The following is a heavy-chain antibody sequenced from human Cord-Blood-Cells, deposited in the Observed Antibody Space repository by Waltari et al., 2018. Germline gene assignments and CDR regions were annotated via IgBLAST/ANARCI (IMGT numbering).Heavy chain of an antibody. J-gene: IGHJ3*02. CDR1: GYTLTELS. CDR3: ATVFPHYDFWSGYYAFDI. CDR2: FDPEDGET. V-gene: IGHV1-24*01. D-gene: IGHD3-3*01. Sequence: QVQLVQSGAEVKKPGASVKVSCKVSGYTLTELSMHWVRQAPAKGLEWMGGFDPEDGETIYAQKFQGRVTMTEDTSTDTAYMELSSLRSEDTAVYYCATVFPHYDFWSGYYAFDIWGQGTMVTVSS.